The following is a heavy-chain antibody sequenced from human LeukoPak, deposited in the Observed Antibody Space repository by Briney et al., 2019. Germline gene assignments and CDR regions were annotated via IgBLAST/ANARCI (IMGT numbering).Heavy chain of an antibody. J-gene: IGHJ4*02. CDR2: INHSGST. Sequence: SDPLSFTGAVAGRSFSGHYWSGIRQPPGKGVEWIGEINHSGSTNSTPSLKSRVTISVDTSKNQFCLKLSSVTAADTAVYYCARGRIQLWFWISFDYWGQGTLVTVSS. V-gene: IGHV4-34*01. CDR1: GRSFSGHY. D-gene: IGHD5-18*01. CDR3: ARGRIQLWFWISFDY.